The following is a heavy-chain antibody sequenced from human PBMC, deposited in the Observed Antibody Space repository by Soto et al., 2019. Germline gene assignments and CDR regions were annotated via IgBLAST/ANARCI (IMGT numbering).Heavy chain of an antibody. CDR1: GGSISSYY. Sequence: QVQLQESGPGLVKPSETLSLTCTVSGGSISSYYWSWIRQPPGKGLEWIGYIYYSGSSNYNPSLKRRVTISVDTSKNHFSLKLSSVTAADTDVYYCARRYGGNFDYWGQGTLVTVSS. V-gene: IGHV4-59*08. CDR3: ARRYGGNFDY. J-gene: IGHJ4*02. D-gene: IGHD2-15*01. CDR2: IYYSGSS.